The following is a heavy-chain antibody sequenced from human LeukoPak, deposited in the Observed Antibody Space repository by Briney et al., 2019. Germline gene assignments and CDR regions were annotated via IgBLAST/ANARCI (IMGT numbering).Heavy chain of an antibody. CDR3: ARDRSDYYGSEWGLVGFDP. Sequence: SETLSLTCTVSGGSISSYYWSWIRQPPGKGLEWIGYIYYTGSTNYNPSLKSRVTISLDTSKNQFSLKLNSVTAADTAVYYCARDRSDYYGSEWGLVGFDPWGQGTLVTVSS. CDR1: GGSISSYY. CDR2: IYYTGST. D-gene: IGHD3-10*01. V-gene: IGHV4-59*01. J-gene: IGHJ5*02.